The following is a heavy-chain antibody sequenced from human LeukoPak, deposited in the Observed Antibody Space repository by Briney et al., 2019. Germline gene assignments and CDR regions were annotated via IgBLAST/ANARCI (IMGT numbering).Heavy chain of an antibody. CDR2: IWYDGSNK. CDR1: GFTFSSYG. V-gene: IGHV3-33*01. D-gene: IGHD6-19*01. J-gene: IGHJ4*02. CDR3: ARARRAVAGGDCFDY. Sequence: PGRSLRLSCAASGFTFSSYGMHGVRQAPGKGLEWVAVIWYDGSNKYYADSVKGRFTISRDNSKNTLYLQMNSLRAEDTAVYYCARARRAVAGGDCFDYWGQGTLVTVSS.